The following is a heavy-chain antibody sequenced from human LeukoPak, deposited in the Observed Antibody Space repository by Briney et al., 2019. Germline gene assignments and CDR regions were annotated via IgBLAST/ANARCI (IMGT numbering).Heavy chain of an antibody. V-gene: IGHV4-59*08. Sequence: SETLSLTCTVSGGSISSYYWSWIRQPPGKGLEWIGYIYYSGSTNYNPSLKSRVTISVDTSKNQFSLKLSSVTAADTAVYYCARRTRVTYYFDYWGQGTLVTVSS. CDR2: IYYSGST. J-gene: IGHJ4*02. CDR3: ARRTRVTYYFDY. CDR1: GGSISSYY. D-gene: IGHD5-18*01.